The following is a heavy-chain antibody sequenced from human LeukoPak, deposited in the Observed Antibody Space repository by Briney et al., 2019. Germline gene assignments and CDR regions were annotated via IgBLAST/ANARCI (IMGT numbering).Heavy chain of an antibody. Sequence: GGSLRLSCAAAGFSFSNYAMSWVRQAPGKGLEWVSSISGTGGTTYYADSVKGRFTISRDNSKNTVSLQMNSLRAEDTAVYYCAKSVYHSGNYWGQGTLVTVSS. D-gene: IGHD3-10*01. CDR1: GFSFSNYA. CDR3: AKSVYHSGNY. J-gene: IGHJ4*02. V-gene: IGHV3-23*01. CDR2: ISGTGGTT.